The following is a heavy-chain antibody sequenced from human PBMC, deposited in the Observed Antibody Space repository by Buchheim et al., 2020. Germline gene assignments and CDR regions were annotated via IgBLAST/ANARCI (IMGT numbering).Heavy chain of an antibody. J-gene: IGHJ4*02. D-gene: IGHD3-10*01. V-gene: IGHV3-11*01. CDR3: AKDLISGY. CDR2: ISSSGNTI. Sequence: QVHLVESGGALVKPGGSLRLSCAASGFTFSDSYMSWIRQAPGKGLEWVSYISSSGNTIYYSDSVKGRFPISRDNAKNSRYLQMNSLSAEDTAVYYCAKDLISGYWGQGTL. CDR1: GFTFSDSY.